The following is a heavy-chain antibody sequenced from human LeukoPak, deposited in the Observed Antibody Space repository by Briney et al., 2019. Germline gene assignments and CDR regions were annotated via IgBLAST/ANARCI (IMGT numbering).Heavy chain of an antibody. V-gene: IGHV3-64*04. Sequence: GGSLRLSCSASGFTFSYYAMHWVRQTAGKGLEFVSGISSNGGSTYYADSLKGRFTISRDNSNNTLYLQMNSLRAEDTAVYYCAKDPMVIAVAWGQGTLVTVSS. D-gene: IGHD6-19*01. J-gene: IGHJ5*02. CDR2: ISSNGGST. CDR3: AKDPMVIAVA. CDR1: GFTFSYYA.